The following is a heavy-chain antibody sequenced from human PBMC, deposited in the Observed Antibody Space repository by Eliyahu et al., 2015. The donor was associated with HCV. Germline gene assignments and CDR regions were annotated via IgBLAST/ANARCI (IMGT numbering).Heavy chain of an antibody. CDR2: IIPTFGTA. J-gene: IGHJ4*02. Sequence: QVQLVQSGAEVKKPGSSVKVSCKASGGTFSSYAISWVRQAPGQGLEWMGGIIPTFGTANYAQKFQGRVTITADESTSTAYMEPSSLRSEDTAVYYCARGGVVGYCSSTSCYRLDYWGQGTLVTVSS. V-gene: IGHV1-69*01. D-gene: IGHD2-2*02. CDR1: GGTFSSYA. CDR3: ARGGVVGYCSSTSCYRLDY.